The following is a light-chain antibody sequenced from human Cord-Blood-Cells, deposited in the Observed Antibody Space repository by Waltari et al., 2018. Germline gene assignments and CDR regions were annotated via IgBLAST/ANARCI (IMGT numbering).Light chain of an antibody. Sequence: QSALPQPPSASGSPGQSVTISCTGTSSDVGGSNYVPWYQQHPGKAPTLMMYEVSKRPSGVPDRFSGSKSGNTASLTVSGLQAEDEADYYCSSYAGSNNWVFGGGTKLTVL. CDR1: SSDVGGSNY. J-gene: IGLJ3*02. CDR2: EVS. V-gene: IGLV2-8*01. CDR3: SSYAGSNNWV.